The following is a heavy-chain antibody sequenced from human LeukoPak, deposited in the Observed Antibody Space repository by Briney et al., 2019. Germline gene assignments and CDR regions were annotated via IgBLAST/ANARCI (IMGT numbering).Heavy chain of an antibody. Sequence: SETLSLTCTVSGGSISSYYWSWIRQPPGKGLEWIGYIYYSGSTNYNPSLKGRVTISVDTSKNQFSLRLSSVTAADTAVYYCARGERDSSSWSHKHYYYYYGMDVWGQGTTVTVSS. J-gene: IGHJ6*02. CDR1: GGSISSYY. CDR3: ARGERDSSSWSHKHYYYYYGMDV. V-gene: IGHV4-59*12. CDR2: IYYSGST. D-gene: IGHD6-13*01.